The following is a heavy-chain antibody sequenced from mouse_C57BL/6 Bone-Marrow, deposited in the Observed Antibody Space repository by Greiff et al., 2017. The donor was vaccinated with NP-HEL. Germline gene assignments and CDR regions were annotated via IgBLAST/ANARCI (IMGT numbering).Heavy chain of an antibody. D-gene: IGHD2-13*01. CDR1: FSPFPLSF. J-gene: IGHJ2*01. V-gene: IGHV1-69*01. CDR3: AREGDLDY. CDR2: IDPSYSYT. Sequence: QVHLQQPRAELLLPFSSFPLSFHSSFSPFPLSFLPFFPPLPFQVLSCILDIDPSYSYTNYNQNFKGKSTLTVDKSSSTAYMQLSSLTSEDSAVYYCAREGDLDYWGQGTTLTVSS.